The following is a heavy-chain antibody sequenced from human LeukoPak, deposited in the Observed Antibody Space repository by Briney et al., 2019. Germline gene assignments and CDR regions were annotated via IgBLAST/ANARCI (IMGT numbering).Heavy chain of an antibody. Sequence: SQTLSLTCTVSGGSISSGGYYWSWIRQPPGKGLEWIGYIYHSGSTYYNPSLKSRVTISVDRSKNQFSLKLSSVTAADTAVYYCARVSSDCTNGVCYAHTYDYWGQGTLVTVSS. CDR3: ARVSSDCTNGVCYAHTYDY. J-gene: IGHJ4*02. V-gene: IGHV4-30-2*01. CDR1: GGSISSGGYY. CDR2: IYHSGST. D-gene: IGHD2-8*01.